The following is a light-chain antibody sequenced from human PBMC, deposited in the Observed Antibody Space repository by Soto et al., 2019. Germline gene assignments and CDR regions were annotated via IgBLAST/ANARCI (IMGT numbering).Light chain of an antibody. CDR3: QQNYSPPPIT. CDR1: ETVNSAY. CDR2: GAF. Sequence: IVLPQAPALLSLFPGKMSQLPWPRIETVNSAYLAWYQQRPGQAPRLLMYGAFNRARGIPDRFSGSGSGADFTLTINSLQTEDFATYYCQQNYSPPPITFGQGTRLEIK. V-gene: IGKV3-20*01. J-gene: IGKJ5*01.